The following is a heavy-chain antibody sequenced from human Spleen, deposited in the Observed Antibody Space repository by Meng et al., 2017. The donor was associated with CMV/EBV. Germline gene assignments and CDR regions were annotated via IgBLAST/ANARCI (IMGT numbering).Heavy chain of an antibody. CDR3: ALRIYIAAAGYFDY. Sequence: GSLRLSCAVSGGSISSSNWWSWVRQPPGKGLEWIGEIYHSGSTNYNPSLKSRVTISVDKSKNQFSLKLSSVTAADTAVYYCALRIYIAAAGYFDYWGQGTLVTVSS. V-gene: IGHV4-4*02. D-gene: IGHD6-13*01. CDR2: IYHSGST. J-gene: IGHJ4*02. CDR1: GGSISSSNW.